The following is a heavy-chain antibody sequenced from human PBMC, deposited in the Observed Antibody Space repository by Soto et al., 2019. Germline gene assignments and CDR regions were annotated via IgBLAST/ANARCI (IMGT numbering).Heavy chain of an antibody. J-gene: IGHJ3*02. V-gene: IGHV3-23*01. Sequence: GGSLRLSCAVSGCIWRSYDMSWVRQAPGKGLAWVSTILVAGSQHYDDSVQGRFTISRDTSKNTVFLYMNSLTAGDTAVYYCAKATATGGGAFEIYGQGTMVTVSS. CDR2: ILVAGSQ. D-gene: IGHD2-15*01. CDR1: GCIWRSYD. CDR3: AKATATGGGAFEI.